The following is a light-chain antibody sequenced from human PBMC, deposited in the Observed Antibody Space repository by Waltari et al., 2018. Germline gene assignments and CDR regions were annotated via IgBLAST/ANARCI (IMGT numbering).Light chain of an antibody. J-gene: IGKJ3*01. CDR1: QRISTW. CDR2: KAS. V-gene: IGKV1-5*03. CDR3: QQYNSYPIS. Sequence: DIQMTQSPSTVSASTGDRVTITCRASQRISTWLDWYHQKAGKAPKLLIYKASSLESGGPSRFSGSGSGTDFTLTISSLQPDDFATYYCQQYNSYPISFGPGTKVDI.